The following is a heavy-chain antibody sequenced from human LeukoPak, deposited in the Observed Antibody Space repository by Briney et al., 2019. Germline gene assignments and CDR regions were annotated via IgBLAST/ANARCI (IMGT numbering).Heavy chain of an antibody. Sequence: VASVKVSCKASGGTFSSYAISWVRQAPGQGLEWMGRIIPIFGTANHAQKFQGRVKITTDESTSTAYMELSSLRSEDTAVYYCARYYYDSSGSPEGGFDPWGQGTLVTVSS. V-gene: IGHV1-69*05. CDR1: GGTFSSYA. D-gene: IGHD3-22*01. CDR3: ARYYYDSSGSPEGGFDP. J-gene: IGHJ5*02. CDR2: IIPIFGTA.